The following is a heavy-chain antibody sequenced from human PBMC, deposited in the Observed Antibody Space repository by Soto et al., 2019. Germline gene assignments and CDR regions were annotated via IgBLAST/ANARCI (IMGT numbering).Heavy chain of an antibody. CDR3: VKDGARLGYCSSTSCYGDDYYFDY. V-gene: IGHV3-30*18. CDR2: ISYDGSNK. J-gene: IGHJ4*02. CDR1: GFTFSSYG. Sequence: GGSLRLSCAASGFTFSSYGMHWVRQAPGKGLEWVAVISYDGSNKYYADSVKGRFTISRDNSKNTLYLQMNSLRAEDTAVYYCVKDGARLGYCSSTSCYGDDYYFDYWGQGTLVTVSS. D-gene: IGHD2-2*01.